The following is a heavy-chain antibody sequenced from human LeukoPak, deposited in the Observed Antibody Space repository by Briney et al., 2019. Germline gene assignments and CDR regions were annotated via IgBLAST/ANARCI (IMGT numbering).Heavy chain of an antibody. V-gene: IGHV3-9*03. CDR1: GFSFSVFW. Sequence: SLRLSCAASGFSFSVFWMHWVRQAPGKGLEWVSGISWNSGSIGYADSVKGRFTISRDNAKNSLYLQMNSLRAEDMALYYCAKEYSSGLNVWGKGTTVTVSS. CDR2: ISWNSGSI. J-gene: IGHJ6*04. CDR3: AKEYSSGLNV. D-gene: IGHD6-19*01.